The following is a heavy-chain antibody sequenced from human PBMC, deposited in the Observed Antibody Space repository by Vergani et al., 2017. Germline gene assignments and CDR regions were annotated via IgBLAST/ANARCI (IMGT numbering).Heavy chain of an antibody. CDR3: ARPLQYRGDYYYMDV. D-gene: IGHD5-18*01. J-gene: IGHJ6*03. Sequence: QVQLQESGPGLVKPPGTLSLTCAVSGGSINPSSSFWGWIRQSPGKGLEWIGSINYVGRTYYNPSLKSRVTISVDTSKNQFSLKLSSVTAADTAVYYCARPLQYRGDYYYMDVWGKGTTVTVSS. CDR1: GGSINPSSSF. V-gene: IGHV4-39*01. CDR2: INYVGRT.